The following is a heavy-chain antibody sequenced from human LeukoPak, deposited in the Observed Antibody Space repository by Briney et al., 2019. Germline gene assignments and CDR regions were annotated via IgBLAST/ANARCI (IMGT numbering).Heavy chain of an antibody. J-gene: IGHJ4*02. Sequence: SVKVSCKASGFTFTSSAMQWVRQARGRRLEWIGWIVVGSGNTNYAQKFQERVTITRDMSTSTAYMELSSLRAEDTAVYYCAKVGARLLWFGESLYFDYWGQGTLVTVSS. D-gene: IGHD3-10*01. V-gene: IGHV1-58*02. CDR1: GFTFTSSA. CDR2: IVVGSGNT. CDR3: AKVGARLLWFGESLYFDY.